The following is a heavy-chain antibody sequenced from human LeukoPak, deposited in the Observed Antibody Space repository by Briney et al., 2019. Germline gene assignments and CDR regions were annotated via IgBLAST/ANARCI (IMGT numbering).Heavy chain of an antibody. J-gene: IGHJ5*02. V-gene: IGHV5-51*01. CDR3: ARRIYGGNTCNWFDP. Sequence: GEPLKISCKGSGYSFTSYWIGWVRQMPGKGLEWMVIIYPGDSDTRYSPSFQGQVTISADKSISTAYLQWSSLKASDTAMYYCARRIYGGNTCNWFDPWGQGTLVTVSS. CDR1: GYSFTSYW. CDR2: IYPGDSDT. D-gene: IGHD4-23*01.